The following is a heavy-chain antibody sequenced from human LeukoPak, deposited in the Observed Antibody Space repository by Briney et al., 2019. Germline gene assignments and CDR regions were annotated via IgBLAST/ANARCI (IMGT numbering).Heavy chain of an antibody. CDR1: GFPFSSYW. Sequence: GGPLRLSCAASGFPFSSYWMSWVRQAPGKALEWVANIKQDGSEKYYVDSVKGRFTISRDNAKNSLYLQMNSLRAEDTAVYYCAGRSMHWGRGTLVTVSS. J-gene: IGHJ4*02. D-gene: IGHD2/OR15-2a*01. CDR2: IKQDGSEK. V-gene: IGHV3-7*03. CDR3: AGRSMH.